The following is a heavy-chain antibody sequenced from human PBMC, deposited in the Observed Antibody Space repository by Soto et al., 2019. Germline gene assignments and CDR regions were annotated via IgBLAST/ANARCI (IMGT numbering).Heavy chain of an antibody. D-gene: IGHD3-16*02. Sequence: QVQLVQSGAEVKKPGASVKVSCKASGYTFTSYAMHWVRQAPGQRLEWMGWINAGNGNTKYSQKFQGRDTITRDTSASTAYMELSSLRSEDTAVYYCARDRIMITFGGVIVPKNWFDPWGQGTLVTVSS. CDR1: GYTFTSYA. V-gene: IGHV1-3*01. J-gene: IGHJ5*02. CDR2: INAGNGNT. CDR3: ARDRIMITFGGVIVPKNWFDP.